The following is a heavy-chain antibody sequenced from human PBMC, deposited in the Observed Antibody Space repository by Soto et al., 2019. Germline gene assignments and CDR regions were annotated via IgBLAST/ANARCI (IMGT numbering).Heavy chain of an antibody. D-gene: IGHD3-16*01. Sequence: QVQLVQSGAEVKKPGSSVKVSCKASGGTFSSYTISWVRQAPGQGLEWMGRIIPILGIANYAQKYQGRVTRTHDKTPRTAHMQLRSLRSEDTAVYYCARDDGRWGNSGPWGKGHLVTVSS. CDR3: ARDDGRWGNSGP. V-gene: IGHV1-69*08. CDR2: IIPILGIA. CDR1: GGTFSSYT. J-gene: IGHJ5*02.